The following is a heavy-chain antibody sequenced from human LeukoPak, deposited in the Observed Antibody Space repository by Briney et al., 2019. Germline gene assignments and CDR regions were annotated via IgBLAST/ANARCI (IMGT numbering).Heavy chain of an antibody. D-gene: IGHD3-10*01. J-gene: IGHJ4*02. CDR2: IYNSGSTSYNT. CDR1: GGSISSYY. CDR3: ARAIWYGSGTTAFDY. V-gene: IGHV4-4*07. Sequence: PSETLSLTCTVSGGSISSYYWSWIRQPAGKGLEWIGRIYNSGSTSYNTNYNPSLSSRVTMSVDTSKNQFSLRLNFVTAADTAVYYCARAIWYGSGTTAFDYWGQGTLVTVSS.